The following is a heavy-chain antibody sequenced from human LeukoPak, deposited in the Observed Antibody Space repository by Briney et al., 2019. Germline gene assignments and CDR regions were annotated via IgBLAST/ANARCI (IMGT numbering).Heavy chain of an antibody. D-gene: IGHD3-10*01. Sequence: GGSLRLSCAASGFTFSSYSVNWVRQAPGKGLEWVSSISSSSSYIYYADSVKGRFTISRDNAKNSLYLQMNSLRAEDTAVYYCARDPITYYYGSGSSDYWGQGTLVTVSS. CDR3: ARDPITYYYGSGSSDY. CDR1: GFTFSSYS. V-gene: IGHV3-21*01. CDR2: ISSSSSYI. J-gene: IGHJ4*02.